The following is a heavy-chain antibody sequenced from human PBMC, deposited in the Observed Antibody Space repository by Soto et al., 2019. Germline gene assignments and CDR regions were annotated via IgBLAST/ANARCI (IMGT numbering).Heavy chain of an antibody. V-gene: IGHV3-30*18. J-gene: IGHJ6*02. CDR2: ISFDGSNK. CDR3: AKDLARDYYYVMDV. Sequence: PGGSLRLSCAASGFTFSSYGMHWVRQAPGKGLEWVAVISFDGSNKYYADSVKGRFTISRDNSKNTLYLQMNSLRAEDTAVYYCAKDLARDYYYVMDVWGQGTTVTVSS. CDR1: GFTFSSYG.